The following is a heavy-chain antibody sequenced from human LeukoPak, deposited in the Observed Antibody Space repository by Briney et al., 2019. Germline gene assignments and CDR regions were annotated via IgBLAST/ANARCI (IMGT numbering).Heavy chain of an antibody. CDR3: AKHRVRVVVPAFYYYYGMDV. CDR1: GFTFSSYG. J-gene: IGHJ6*02. Sequence: PGRSLRLSCAASGFTFSSYGMHWVRQAPGKGLEWVAVISYDGSNKYYADSVKGRFTISRDNSKNTLYLQMNSLRAEDTAVYYCAKHRVRVVVPAFYYYYGMDVWGQGTTVTVSS. CDR2: ISYDGSNK. D-gene: IGHD2-2*01. V-gene: IGHV3-30*18.